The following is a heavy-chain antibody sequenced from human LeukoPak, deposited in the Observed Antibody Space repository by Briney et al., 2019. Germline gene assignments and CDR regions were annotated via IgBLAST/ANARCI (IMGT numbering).Heavy chain of an antibody. Sequence: SETLSFTCTVSGGSMNNNYWSWVRQPAGKALEWIGRIHTSGSTNYNPSLRSRVTMSVDTSKTQFSLNLSSVTAADTAVYSCARDFSFDPWGQGTLVTVSS. CDR2: IHTSGST. CDR3: ARDFSFDP. CDR1: GGSMNNNY. V-gene: IGHV4-4*07. J-gene: IGHJ5*02.